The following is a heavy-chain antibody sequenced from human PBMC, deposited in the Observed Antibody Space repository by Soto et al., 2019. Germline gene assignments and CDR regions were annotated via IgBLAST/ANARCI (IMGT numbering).Heavy chain of an antibody. Sequence: SVKVSCNASGGAFISYAIIWVRQAHGQGLEWMGGIIPIFGTANYAQKFQGRVTITADESTSTAYMELNSLTPEDTAVYYCAKDRNYIAIVEMATTGMDVWGQGTKVTVSS. D-gene: IGHD1-1*01. CDR2: IIPIFGTA. CDR1: GGAFISYA. V-gene: IGHV1-69*13. CDR3: AKDRNYIAIVEMATTGMDV. J-gene: IGHJ6*02.